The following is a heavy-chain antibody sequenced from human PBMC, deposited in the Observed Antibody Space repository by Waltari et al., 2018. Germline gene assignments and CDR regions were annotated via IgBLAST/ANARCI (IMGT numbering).Heavy chain of an antibody. D-gene: IGHD3-10*01. CDR1: GGSFSGYY. J-gene: IGHJ4*02. CDR3: ARGKLLWFGEWHYFDY. V-gene: IGHV4-34*01. Sequence: QVQLQQWGAGLLKPSETLSLTCAVYGGSFSGYYWSWIRQPPGKGLEWIGEINHSGSTNYNPALKSRVTISVDTSKNQFFLKLSSVTAADTAVYYCARGKLLWFGEWHYFDYWGQGTLVTVSS. CDR2: INHSGST.